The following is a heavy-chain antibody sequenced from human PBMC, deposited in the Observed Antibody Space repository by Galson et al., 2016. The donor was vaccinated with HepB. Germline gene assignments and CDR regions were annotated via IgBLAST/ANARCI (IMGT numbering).Heavy chain of an antibody. CDR3: ARDNTGYDSGWVFYYFGMDV. CDR2: IYSGGST. Sequence: SLRLSCAASGITVSSNYMSWVRQAPGKGLEWVAVIYSGGSTYYADSVKGRFTISRDNSKNTVYLQMNSLRAEDTAVYYCARDNTGYDSGWVFYYFGMDVWGQGTTVTVSS. CDR1: GITVSSNY. V-gene: IGHV3-53*01. D-gene: IGHD6-19*01. J-gene: IGHJ6*02.